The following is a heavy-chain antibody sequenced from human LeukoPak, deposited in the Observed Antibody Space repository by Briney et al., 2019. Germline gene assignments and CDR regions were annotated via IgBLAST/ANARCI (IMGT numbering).Heavy chain of an antibody. CDR1: GFTFSSYG. Sequence: PGGSLRLSCAASGFTFSSYGMHWVRQAPGKGLEWVAVIWYDGSNKYYADSVKGRFTISRDNSKNTLYLQMNSLRAEDTAVYHCAKVDSMIVELGAFDIWGQGTMVTVSS. CDR2: IWYDGSNK. J-gene: IGHJ3*02. V-gene: IGHV3-33*06. D-gene: IGHD3-22*01. CDR3: AKVDSMIVELGAFDI.